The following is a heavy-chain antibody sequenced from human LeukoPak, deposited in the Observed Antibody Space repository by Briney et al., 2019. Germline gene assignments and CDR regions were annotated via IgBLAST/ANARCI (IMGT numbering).Heavy chain of an antibody. V-gene: IGHV3-53*05. D-gene: IGHD6-13*01. CDR2: LSGGGNT. J-gene: IGHJ4*02. CDR3: ARVSGTWTYSSSWYQYYFDY. Sequence: GGSLRLSCAASGFTVSTNYMSWVRQAPGKGLEWVSVLSGGGNTDYADSVKGRFTISRDNSKNTLYLQMNSLRAEDTAVYYCARVSGTWTYSSSWYQYYFDYWGQGTLVTVSS. CDR1: GFTVSTNY.